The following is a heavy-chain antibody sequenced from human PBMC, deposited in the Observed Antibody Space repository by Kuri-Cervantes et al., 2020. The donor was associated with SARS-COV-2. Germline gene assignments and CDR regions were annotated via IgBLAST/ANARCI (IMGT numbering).Heavy chain of an antibody. Sequence: ASVKVSCKASGYTFTSYAMHWVRQAPGQRLEWMGGINAVNGNTKYSQKVQGRVTITRDTSASTAYMELSSLRSEDTAVYYCAREPQYGDYFDYWGQGNLVTVSS. CDR1: GYTFTSYA. CDR3: AREPQYGDYFDY. D-gene: IGHD4-17*01. V-gene: IGHV1-3*01. J-gene: IGHJ4*02. CDR2: INAVNGNT.